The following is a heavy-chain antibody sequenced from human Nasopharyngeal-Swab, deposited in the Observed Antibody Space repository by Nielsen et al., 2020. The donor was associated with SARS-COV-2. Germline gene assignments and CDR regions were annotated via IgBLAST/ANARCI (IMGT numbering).Heavy chain of an antibody. J-gene: IGHJ4*02. D-gene: IGHD3-22*01. CDR1: GFTVSSNY. CDR2: ISGSGGST. Sequence: GGSLRLSCAASGFTVSSNYMSWVRQAPGKGLEWVSAISGSGGSTYYADSVKGRFTISRDNSKNTLYLQMNSLRAEDTAVYYCAKGPRTYYYDSSGYYYFDYWGQGTLVTVSS. V-gene: IGHV3-23*01. CDR3: AKGPRTYYYDSSGYYYFDY.